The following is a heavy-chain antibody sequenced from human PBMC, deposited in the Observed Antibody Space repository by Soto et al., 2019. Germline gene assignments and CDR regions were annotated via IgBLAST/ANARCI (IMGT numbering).Heavy chain of an antibody. CDR2: IYPGDSDI. CDR1: GYNVTNYW. Sequence: GESLKISCQAFGYNVTNYWIGWVRQMPGKGLEWMGIIYPGDSDISYSPSFQGQVIISADKSISTAYLQWSSLKASDTAMYYCARQRSGSAPRLFDYWGQGTLVTVSS. V-gene: IGHV5-51*01. D-gene: IGHD1-26*01. J-gene: IGHJ4*02. CDR3: ARQRSGSAPRLFDY.